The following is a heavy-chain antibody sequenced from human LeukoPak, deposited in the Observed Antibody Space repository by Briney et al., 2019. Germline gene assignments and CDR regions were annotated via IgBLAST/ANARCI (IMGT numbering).Heavy chain of an antibody. Sequence: ASVKVSCEASGYTFTTYSINWVRQAPGQGLEWMGWINPNSGGTNYAQKFQGRVTMTRDTSISTAYMELSRLRSDDTAVYYCARSGSGYDKSNWFDPWGQGTLVTVSS. D-gene: IGHD5-12*01. CDR3: ARSGSGYDKSNWFDP. CDR1: GYTFTTYS. CDR2: INPNSGGT. J-gene: IGHJ5*02. V-gene: IGHV1-2*02.